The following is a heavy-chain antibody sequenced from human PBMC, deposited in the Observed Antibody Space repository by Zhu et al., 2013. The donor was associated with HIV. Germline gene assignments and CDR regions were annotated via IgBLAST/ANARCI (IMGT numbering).Heavy chain of an antibody. J-gene: IGHJ4*02. CDR1: GYTFTSYA. D-gene: IGHD3-16*02. CDR3: ARVYRLGQLRLGELSLLFDY. V-gene: IGHV1-3*01. Sequence: QVRLVQSGAEVKKPGASVKVSCKASGYTFTSYAMHWVRQAPGQRLEWMGWINAGNGNTKYSQKFQGRVTITRDTSASTAYMELSSLRSEDTAVYYCARVYRLGQLRLGELSLLFDYWGQGTLVTVSS. CDR2: INAGNGNT.